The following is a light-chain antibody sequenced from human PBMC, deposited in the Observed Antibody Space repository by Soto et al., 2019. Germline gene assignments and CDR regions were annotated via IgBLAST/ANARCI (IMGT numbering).Light chain of an antibody. CDR1: SSNIESNT. Sequence: QSALTQPPSASGTPGQRVTISCSGSSSNIESNTVNWYQQVPGTAPKVLIYSNNQRPSGVPDRFSGSKSGTSASLAISGLQSEDEADYYCATWDVSLSDYVFGTGTKLTVL. CDR2: SNN. J-gene: IGLJ1*01. CDR3: ATWDVSLSDYV. V-gene: IGLV1-44*01.